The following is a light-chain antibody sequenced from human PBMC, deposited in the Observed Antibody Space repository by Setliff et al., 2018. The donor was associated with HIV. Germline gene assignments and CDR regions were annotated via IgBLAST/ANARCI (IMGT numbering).Light chain of an antibody. Sequence: GFPGQSITISCAGTSSDVGSYNFVSWYQQHPGKAPKLIIYEVSKWPSGVSNHFSGSKSGNTASLTISGLQTEDEAEYYCCSYASTGSFVFGTGTKVTVL. J-gene: IGLJ1*01. CDR3: CSYASTGSFV. CDR1: SSDVGSYNF. CDR2: EVS. V-gene: IGLV2-23*02.